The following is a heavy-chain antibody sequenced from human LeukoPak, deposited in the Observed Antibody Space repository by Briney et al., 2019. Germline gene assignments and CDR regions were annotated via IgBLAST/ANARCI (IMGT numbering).Heavy chain of an antibody. CDR1: GGSFSGYY. Sequence: PSETLSLTCAVYGGSFSGYYWSWLRQPPGKGLEWVGEINHSGSTNYNPSLKSRVTISVDTSKNQFSLKLSSVTAADTAVYYCARGGDCSSTSCTGAWGFDPWGQGTLVTVSS. D-gene: IGHD2-2*01. CDR2: INHSGST. J-gene: IGHJ5*02. CDR3: ARGGDCSSTSCTGAWGFDP. V-gene: IGHV4-34*01.